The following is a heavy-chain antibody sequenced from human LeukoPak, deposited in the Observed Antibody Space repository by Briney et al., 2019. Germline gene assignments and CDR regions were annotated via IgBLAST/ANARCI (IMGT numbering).Heavy chain of an antibody. Sequence: ASVTVSCKASGGTLSSYAISWVRQAPGQGLEWMGGIIPIFGTANYAQKFQGRVTITTDESTSTAYMELSSLRSEDTAVYYCARAIAARGFLGWYFDLWGRGTLVTVSS. CDR3: ARAIAARGFLGWYFDL. D-gene: IGHD6-6*01. CDR2: IIPIFGTA. CDR1: GGTLSSYA. V-gene: IGHV1-69*05. J-gene: IGHJ2*01.